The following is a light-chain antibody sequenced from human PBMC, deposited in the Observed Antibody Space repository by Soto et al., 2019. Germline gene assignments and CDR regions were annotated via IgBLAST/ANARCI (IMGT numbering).Light chain of an antibody. J-gene: IGKJ1*01. Sequence: EIVMTQSPATLSVSPGERATLSCRVTQNVNNNLAWYQQKPDQAPRLLISGASTRATGIPARFGGSGSGTEFTLTISNLQSEDFAVYYCQQYNNWPPGTFGQGTKVDIK. V-gene: IGKV3-15*01. CDR3: QQYNNWPPGT. CDR1: QNVNNN. CDR2: GAS.